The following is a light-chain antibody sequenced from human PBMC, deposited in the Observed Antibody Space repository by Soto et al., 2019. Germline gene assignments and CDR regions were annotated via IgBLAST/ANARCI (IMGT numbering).Light chain of an antibody. V-gene: IGKV1-9*01. CDR3: QQFNDYPLT. CDR2: GAS. Sequence: DIQLTQSPSFLSASVGDRVTINCRASQAISSYLAWYQQKPGKPPKLLIYGASTLQSDVPSRFSGSGSGTEFTLTVSSLQAEDSATYYCQQFNDYPLTFGGGTKV. J-gene: IGKJ4*01. CDR1: QAISSY.